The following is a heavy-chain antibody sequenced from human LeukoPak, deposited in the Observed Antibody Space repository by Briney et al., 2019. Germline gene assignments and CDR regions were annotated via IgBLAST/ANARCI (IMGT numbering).Heavy chain of an antibody. V-gene: IGHV4-59*08. CDR1: GGSISSYY. Sequence: SETLSLTCTVSGGSISSYYWSWIRQPPGKGLEWIGYILYSGTTNSNPSLKSRVAISVDTSKNQISLKLSSVTAADTAVYYCARMGGYSGYATHWGQGTLVTVSS. CDR2: ILYSGTT. CDR3: ARMGGYSGYATH. D-gene: IGHD5-12*01. J-gene: IGHJ4*02.